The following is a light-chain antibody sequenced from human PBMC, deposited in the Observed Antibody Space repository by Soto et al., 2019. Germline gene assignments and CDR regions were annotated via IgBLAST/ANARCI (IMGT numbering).Light chain of an antibody. J-gene: IGKJ1*01. Sequence: DIQMTQSPSTLSASVGDRVTITCRASQSSSSWLAWYQQRPGKAPKVLIYDASSLESGVPSRFSASGSGTEFTLTISSLQHDDFATYYCQQYDNWPWTFGQGTKVESK. CDR2: DAS. V-gene: IGKV1-5*01. CDR3: QQYDNWPWT. CDR1: QSSSSW.